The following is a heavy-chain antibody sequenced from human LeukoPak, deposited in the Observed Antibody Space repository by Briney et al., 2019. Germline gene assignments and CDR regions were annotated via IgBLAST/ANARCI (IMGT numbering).Heavy chain of an antibody. CDR1: GFTFSNYG. V-gene: IGHV3-33*01. CDR2: IWSDGSNK. CDR3: AREMGATHKLPIDY. J-gene: IGHJ4*02. Sequence: QPGGSLRLSCTASGFTFSNYGMHWVRQAPGEGLEWVAVIWSDGSNKYYVDSVKGRFTISRDNSKNTLYLQMNSLRAEDTAVYYCAREMGATHKLPIDYWGQGTLVTVSS. D-gene: IGHD1-26*01.